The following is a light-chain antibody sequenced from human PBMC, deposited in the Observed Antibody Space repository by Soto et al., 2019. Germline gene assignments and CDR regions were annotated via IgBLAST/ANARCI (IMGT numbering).Light chain of an antibody. Sequence: DIQVTQSPSSLSASVGDRVTITCRASQAISNYLHWYQQKPGKAPKLLIYAASNLQSGVPSRFSGSGSGTDFTLTISSLQPEDFATYYCQQREAFGPGTKVDVK. V-gene: IGKV1-39*01. CDR1: QAISNY. J-gene: IGKJ3*01. CDR2: AAS. CDR3: QQREA.